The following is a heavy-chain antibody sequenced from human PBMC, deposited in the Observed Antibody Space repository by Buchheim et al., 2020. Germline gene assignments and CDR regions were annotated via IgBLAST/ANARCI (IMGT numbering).Heavy chain of an antibody. CDR3: ATAPYARFPIFGVVTSPV. J-gene: IGHJ6*02. D-gene: IGHD3-3*01. CDR2: IYYSGST. CDR1: GDSISSSDYY. V-gene: IGHV4-30-4*01. Sequence: QVQLQESGPGLVKPSQTLSLTCTVSGDSISSSDYYWRWIRQPPGKGLEWIGYIYYSGSTYYNPSPKSRVTISVATSKNQFSLKLGCVTSAATAVYYCATAPYARFPIFGVVTSPVWGQGTT.